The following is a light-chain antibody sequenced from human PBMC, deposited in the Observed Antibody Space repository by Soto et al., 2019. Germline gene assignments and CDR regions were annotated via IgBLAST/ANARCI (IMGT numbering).Light chain of an antibody. J-gene: IGKJ5*01. CDR1: QSVSSSY. Sequence: EIVLTQSTGTLSLSPGERATLSCRASQSVSSSYLAWYQQKPGQAPRLLIYGASSRATGIPDRFSGSGSGTDFTLTISRLEPEDFAMYYCKQYGSSPPITFGQGTRLEIK. CDR3: KQYGSSPPIT. CDR2: GAS. V-gene: IGKV3-20*01.